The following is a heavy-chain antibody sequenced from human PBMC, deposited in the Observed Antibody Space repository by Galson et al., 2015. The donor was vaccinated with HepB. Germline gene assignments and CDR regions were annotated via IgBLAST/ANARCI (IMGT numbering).Heavy chain of an antibody. CDR3: AKVRSSWTGAFDI. CDR2: ISGSSGST. Sequence: SLRLSCAASGFTFSIYVMNWVRQAPGKGLEWVSGISGSSGSTYYADSVKGRFTISRDNSKNTLYLQMNSLRAEDTAVYYCAKVRSSWTGAFDIWGQGTMVTVSS. V-gene: IGHV3-23*01. CDR1: GFTFSIYV. J-gene: IGHJ3*02. D-gene: IGHD6-13*01.